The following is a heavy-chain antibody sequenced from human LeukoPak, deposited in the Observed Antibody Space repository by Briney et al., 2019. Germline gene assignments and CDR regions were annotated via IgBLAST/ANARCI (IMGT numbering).Heavy chain of an antibody. V-gene: IGHV3-21*01. J-gene: IGHJ2*01. CDR1: GISFSNYT. D-gene: IGHD2-15*01. Sequence: GGSLRLSCAASGISFSNYTMNWVRQAPGKGLEWVSLISSSSRFIYYGDSVKGRFTISRDNAKKSLYLQMNSLRAEDTAVYYCARAVYCSGGGCFWYFDLWGRGTLVTVSS. CDR3: ARAVYCSGGGCFWYFDL. CDR2: ISSSSRFI.